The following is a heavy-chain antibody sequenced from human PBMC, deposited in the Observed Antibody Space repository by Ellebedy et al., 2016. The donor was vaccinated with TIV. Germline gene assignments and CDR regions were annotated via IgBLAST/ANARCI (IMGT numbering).Heavy chain of an antibody. V-gene: IGHV3-69-1*01. CDR2: IGVTGTL. J-gene: IGHJ3*02. Sequence: GESLKISXAASGFTFSHYAMNWVRQTPGKGLEWFSYIGVTGTLLYADSVKGRFTISRDNAKNSLSLQMNSLRAEDTGVYYCARGRDHAFDIWGQGTVVTVSS. CDR1: GFTFSHYA. CDR3: ARGRDHAFDI.